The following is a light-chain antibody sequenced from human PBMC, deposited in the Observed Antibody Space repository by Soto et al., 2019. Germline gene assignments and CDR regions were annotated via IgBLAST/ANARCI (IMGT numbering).Light chain of an antibody. CDR3: QQFAISTT. CDR1: HNIERW. CDR2: DAS. V-gene: IGKV1-5*01. J-gene: IGKJ1*01. Sequence: QMTQSPSTLAASVGDRVTITCRASHNIERWMAWYQQKPGKAPSLLIFDASTLHSGVPSRFSGSGSGTDFTLTISSLQPDDFATYYCQQFAISTTFGQGTKVDIK.